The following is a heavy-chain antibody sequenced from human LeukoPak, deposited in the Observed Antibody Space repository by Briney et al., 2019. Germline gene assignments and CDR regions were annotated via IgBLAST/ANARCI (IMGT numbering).Heavy chain of an antibody. V-gene: IGHV1-2*02. CDR2: INPHNGGT. D-gene: IGHD6-13*01. J-gene: IGHJ6*02. Sequence: EASVKVSCKASGYTFTDYYIHWVRQASGQGLEWMGWINPHNGGTNYAQKFQGGVTMTMDASITTAYMELNRLSSDDTAVFYCARGGYPYDMDVWGQGTTVTVSS. CDR3: ARGGYPYDMDV. CDR1: GYTFTDYY.